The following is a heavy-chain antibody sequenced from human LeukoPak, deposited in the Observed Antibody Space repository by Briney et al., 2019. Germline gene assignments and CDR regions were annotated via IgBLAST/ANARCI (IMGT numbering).Heavy chain of an antibody. CDR3: ASPHYSSRDY. D-gene: IGHD6-13*01. Sequence: SETLSLTCTVSGGSISSSSYYWGWIRQPPGKGLEWIGSIYYSGSTYYNPSLKSRVTISVDTSKNQFSLKLSSVTAADTAVYYCASPHYSSRDYWGQGTLVTVSS. CDR2: IYYSGST. V-gene: IGHV4-39*01. CDR1: GGSISSSSYY. J-gene: IGHJ4*02.